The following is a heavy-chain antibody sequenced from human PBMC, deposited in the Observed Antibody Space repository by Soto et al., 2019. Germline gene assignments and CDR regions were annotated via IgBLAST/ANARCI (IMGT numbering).Heavy chain of an antibody. V-gene: IGHV1-3*05. CDR2: INAGNGNT. D-gene: IGHD6-19*01. CDR1: GYTFTSYA. CDR3: ARVGGWYVPDY. J-gene: IGHJ4*02. Sequence: QVQLVQSGAEEKKPGASVKVSCKASGYTFTSYAMHWLRQAPGQRLEWMGWINAGNGNTKYSQKFQGRVTITRDTSASTAYMELSSLRSEDTAVYYCARVGGWYVPDYWGQGTLVTVYS.